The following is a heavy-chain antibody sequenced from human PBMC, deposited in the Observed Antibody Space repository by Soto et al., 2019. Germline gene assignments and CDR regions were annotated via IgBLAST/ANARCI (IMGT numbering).Heavy chain of an antibody. CDR1: GGSISSGRYY. CDR2: IYYSGST. J-gene: IGHJ5*02. CDR3: ARHSDCSGGSCYSEYFAVGNWFDP. D-gene: IGHD2-15*01. Sequence: SETLSLTCTVSGGSISSGRYYWGWIRQPPGKGLEWIGSIYYSGSTYSNPSLKSRVTIFVDTSKNQFSLRLSFVTAADTAVYYCARHSDCSGGSCYSEYFAVGNWFDPWGQGTLVTVSS. V-gene: IGHV4-39*01.